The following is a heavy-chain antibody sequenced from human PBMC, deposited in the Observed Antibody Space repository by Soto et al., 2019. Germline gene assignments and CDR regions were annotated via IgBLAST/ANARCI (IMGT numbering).Heavy chain of an antibody. D-gene: IGHD5-18*01. CDR1: GYTFTHYY. V-gene: IGHV1-46*01. Sequence: QVQLVQSGAEVKKPGASVRVSCKASGYTFTHYYIHWVRQAPGQGLEWMGIINPNGGITTYAQKFRAGFSMTRDTSTSTVYLELSSLRSEDSAVYYCATSVNSAMAFDYWGQGTLVTVPS. CDR2: INPNGGIT. J-gene: IGHJ4*02. CDR3: ATSVNSAMAFDY.